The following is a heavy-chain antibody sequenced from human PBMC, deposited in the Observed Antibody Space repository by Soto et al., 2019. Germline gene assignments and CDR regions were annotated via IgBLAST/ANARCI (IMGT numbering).Heavy chain of an antibody. Sequence: QVQLVESGGGVVQPGRSLRLSCAASGFTFSSYGMHWVRQAPGKGLEWVAVIWYDGSNKYYADSVKGRFIISRDNSKNTLYLQMNSLRAEDTAVYYCAREGGDYGVSGAFDIWGQGTMVTVSS. V-gene: IGHV3-33*01. CDR2: IWYDGSNK. J-gene: IGHJ3*02. D-gene: IGHD4-17*01. CDR3: AREGGDYGVSGAFDI. CDR1: GFTFSSYG.